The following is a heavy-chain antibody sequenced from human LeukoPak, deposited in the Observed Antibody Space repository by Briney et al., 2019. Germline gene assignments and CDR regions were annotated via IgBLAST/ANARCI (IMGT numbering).Heavy chain of an antibody. V-gene: IGHV3-30*18. J-gene: IGHJ4*02. Sequence: GGSLRLSCAASGFTFSSYGMHSVRQAPGKGLEWVAVISYDGSNKYYADSVKGRFTISRDNSKNTLYLQMNSLRAEDTAVYYCAKPFLLYLGGSGSYYDYWGQGTLVTVSS. D-gene: IGHD3-10*01. CDR3: AKPFLLYLGGSGSYYDY. CDR1: GFTFSSYG. CDR2: ISYDGSNK.